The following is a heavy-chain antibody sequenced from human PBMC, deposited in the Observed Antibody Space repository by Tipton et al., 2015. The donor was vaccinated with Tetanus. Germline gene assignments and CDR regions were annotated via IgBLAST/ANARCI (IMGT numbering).Heavy chain of an antibody. CDR2: ISWNSGNI. Sequence: SLRLSCAASGFTFDDYAMHWVRQAPGKGLEWVSGISWNSGNIGYADSVKGRFTISRDNAKNSLYLQMNSLRAEDTAVYYCARDKAEMATIDPFDYWGQGTLVTVSS. V-gene: IGHV3-9*01. CDR3: ARDKAEMATIDPFDY. D-gene: IGHD5-24*01. J-gene: IGHJ4*02. CDR1: GFTFDDYA.